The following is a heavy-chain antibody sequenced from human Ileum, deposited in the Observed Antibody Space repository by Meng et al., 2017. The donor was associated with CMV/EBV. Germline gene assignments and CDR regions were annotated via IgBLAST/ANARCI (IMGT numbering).Heavy chain of an antibody. Sequence: ASVKVSCKASGYTFNDYYIYWVRQAPGQGLEWMGWINTNDGDTKYAQKFKDRVTMTRATSITTAYTELSRLKSDVTAMYYCAEDFQLASYSYYYDMDDWGQGTTVTVSS. V-gene: IGHV1-2*02. CDR2: INTNDGDT. CDR3: AEDFQLASYSYYYDMDD. CDR1: GYTFNDYY. J-gene: IGHJ6*02. D-gene: IGHD6-6*01.